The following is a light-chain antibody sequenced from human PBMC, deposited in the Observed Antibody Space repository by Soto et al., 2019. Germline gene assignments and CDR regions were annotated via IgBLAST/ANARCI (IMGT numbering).Light chain of an antibody. CDR2: GAA. V-gene: IGKV3-20*01. CDR3: QQYHTWPIT. J-gene: IGKJ4*01. CDR1: QSVSSSY. Sequence: EIVLTQSPGTLSLSPGQKATLSCRANQSVSSSYLAWYQHKPGQAPRLLMFGAASRATGIPGRFSGSGSGTHFTLVINKLEPEDCAIYYCQQYHTWPITFGGGTKV.